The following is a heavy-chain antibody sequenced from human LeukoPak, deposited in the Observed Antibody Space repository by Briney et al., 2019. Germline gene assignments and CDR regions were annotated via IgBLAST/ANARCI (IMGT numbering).Heavy chain of an antibody. V-gene: IGHV3-7*01. Sequence: QSGGSLRLSCVGSGFTFSGYWMSWVRQAPGKGLQWVANIKDDGGDTYYVDAVKGRFSISRDNAKNSVNLQMNSLRAEDTALYYCARTVVEVGGHCDVYDIWGQGTMVTVSS. CDR1: GFTFSGYW. CDR3: ARTVVEVGGHCDVYDI. D-gene: IGHD2-2*01. J-gene: IGHJ3*02. CDR2: IKDDGGDT.